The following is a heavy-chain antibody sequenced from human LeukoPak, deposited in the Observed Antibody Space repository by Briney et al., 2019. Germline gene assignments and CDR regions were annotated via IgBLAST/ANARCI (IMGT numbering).Heavy chain of an antibody. CDR2: INSDGSST. D-gene: IGHD4-17*01. CDR3: ARDFRYGDYDY. Sequence: GGSLRLSCAASGFTFSSYWMHWVRQAPGKGLVWVSRINSDGSSTSYADSVKGRFTISRDNAKNTLYLQMNSLRAGDTAVYYCARDFRYGDYDYWGQGTLVTVSS. V-gene: IGHV3-74*01. CDR1: GFTFSSYW. J-gene: IGHJ4*02.